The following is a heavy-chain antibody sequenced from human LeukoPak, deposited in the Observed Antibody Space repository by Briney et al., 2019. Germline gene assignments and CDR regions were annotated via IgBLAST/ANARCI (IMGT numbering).Heavy chain of an antibody. CDR2: IYTSGST. CDR1: GGSISSYY. Sequence: PSETLSPTCTVSGGSISSYYWSWIRQPAGKGLEWIERIYTSGSTNYNPSLKSRVTISVDTSKNQFSLKLSSVTAADTAVYYCASPRYYDILTGYRFLNAFDIWGQGTMVTVSS. D-gene: IGHD3-9*01. CDR3: ASPRYYDILTGYRFLNAFDI. J-gene: IGHJ3*02. V-gene: IGHV4-4*07.